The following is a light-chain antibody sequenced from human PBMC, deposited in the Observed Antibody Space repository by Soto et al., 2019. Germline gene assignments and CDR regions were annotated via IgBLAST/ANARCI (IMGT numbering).Light chain of an antibody. Sequence: EIVLTQSPGTLSLSPGEGATLSCRASQSVSSSYLAWYPQKPGQAPRLLIYGASGRATGIPDRFSGSGSGTDFTLTISRLKPEDFAVYDWHQCGYSPYSFGRGTKLEIK. J-gene: IGKJ2*03. CDR1: QSVSSSY. CDR3: HQCGYSPYS. V-gene: IGKV3-20*01. CDR2: GAS.